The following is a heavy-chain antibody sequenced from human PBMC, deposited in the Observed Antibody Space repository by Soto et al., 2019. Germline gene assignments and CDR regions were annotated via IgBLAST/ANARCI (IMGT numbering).Heavy chain of an antibody. D-gene: IGHD3-22*01. V-gene: IGHV4-30-4*01. CDR1: GGSISGGGYY. Sequence: QVQLQESGPGLVKPSETLSLTCTVSGGSISGGGYYWSWIRQPPGKGLEWIGYTYDSGSTYYNPSLKKPISKSIETSKDQFSPRLTSVTAADPAVDYRAREIIPLTTDWDFDLLGRGTLVTVSS. CDR3: AREIIPLTTDWDFDL. J-gene: IGHJ2*01. CDR2: TYDSGST.